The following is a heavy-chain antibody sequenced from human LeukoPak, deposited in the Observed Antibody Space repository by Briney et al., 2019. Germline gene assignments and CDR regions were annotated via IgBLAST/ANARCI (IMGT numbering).Heavy chain of an antibody. J-gene: IGHJ3*02. D-gene: IGHD6-13*01. V-gene: IGHV1-69*05. CDR2: IIPIFGTA. CDR1: GGTFSSYA. Sequence: ASVKVSCKASGGTFSSYAISWVRQAPGQGLEWMGRIIPIFGTANYAQKFQGRVTITTDESTSTAYMELSSLRSEDTAVYYCARDSRSSWSLNDASDIWGQGTMVTVSS. CDR3: ARDSRSSWSLNDASDI.